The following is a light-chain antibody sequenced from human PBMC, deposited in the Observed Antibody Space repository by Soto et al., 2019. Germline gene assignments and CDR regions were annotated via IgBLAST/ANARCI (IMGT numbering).Light chain of an antibody. CDR3: QHYGTSLWT. J-gene: IGKJ1*01. CDR2: GAS. Sequence: EIMLTQSPGTLSLSPGERATLSCRASQSVSSSFLAWYQQKPGQAPRLLIYGASIRATGIPDRFSGSGSGTDFTLAISSLESEDFARYLCQHYGTSLWTFGQGTKVEIK. V-gene: IGKV3-20*01. CDR1: QSVSSSF.